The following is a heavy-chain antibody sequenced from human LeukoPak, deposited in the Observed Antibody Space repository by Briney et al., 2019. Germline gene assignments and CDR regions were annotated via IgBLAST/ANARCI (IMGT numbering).Heavy chain of an antibody. D-gene: IGHD3-10*01. CDR3: ARSPGNYYGSGSYSIDY. Sequence: ASVKVSCTASGYTFTSYGISWVRQAPGQGLEWMGWISAYNGNTNYAQKLQGRVTMTTDTSTSTAYMELRSLRSDDTAVYYCARSPGNYYGSGSYSIDYWGQGTLVTVSS. J-gene: IGHJ4*02. V-gene: IGHV1-18*01. CDR1: GYTFTSYG. CDR2: ISAYNGNT.